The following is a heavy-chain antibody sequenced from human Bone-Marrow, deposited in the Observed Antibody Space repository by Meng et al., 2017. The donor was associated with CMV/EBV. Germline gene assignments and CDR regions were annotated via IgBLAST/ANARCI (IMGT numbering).Heavy chain of an antibody. V-gene: IGHV4-61*01. CDR3: VRDRAGRYDY. CDR1: GASVRSGTDY. J-gene: IGHJ4*02. Sequence: SETLSLTCTVSGASVRSGTDYWSWIRQPPGKGLEWIGYISYSGTTNYNPSLKSRVTITGDTSRNQFSLRLRSVTAADTAIYYCVRDRAGRYDYRGQGTLVTASS. D-gene: IGHD1-26*01. CDR2: ISYSGTT.